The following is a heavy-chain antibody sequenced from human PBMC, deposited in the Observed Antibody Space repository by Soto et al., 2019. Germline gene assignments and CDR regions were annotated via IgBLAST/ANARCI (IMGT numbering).Heavy chain of an antibody. CDR3: AREENTGYYRNFAN. Sequence: PSETLSLTCIVSGVSVSDYYWSWVRQPPGKGLEWIGYISNSGSTRYNPPLKSRVSIALDTSKNQVSLELSSVTAADTAVYYCAREENTGYYRNFANWGQGTLRTVSS. CDR1: GVSVSDYY. V-gene: IGHV4-59*02. J-gene: IGHJ4*02. D-gene: IGHD3-9*01. CDR2: ISNSGST.